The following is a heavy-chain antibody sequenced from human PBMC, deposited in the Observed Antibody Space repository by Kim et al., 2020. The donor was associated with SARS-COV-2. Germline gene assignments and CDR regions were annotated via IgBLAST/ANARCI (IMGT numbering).Heavy chain of an antibody. CDR3: ATTSGY. CDR2: INDSGRST. J-gene: IGHJ4*02. V-gene: IGHV4-34*01. CDR1: GGSFSGYY. Sequence: SETLSLTCAVSGGSFSGYYWRWIRQPPGEGLEWIGEINDSGRSTNYNPSLKSRVTILVDTSKKQFSLKLTSVTAADTAVYYCATTSGYWGQGTLVTVSS.